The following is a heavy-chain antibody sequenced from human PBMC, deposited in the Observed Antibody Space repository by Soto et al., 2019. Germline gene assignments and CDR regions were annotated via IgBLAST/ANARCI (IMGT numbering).Heavy chain of an antibody. J-gene: IGHJ4*02. D-gene: IGHD4-4*01. CDR2: ISYDGNNK. CDR1: EFTFSSYG. CDR3: AKDLRFYDYNNYVIDY. Sequence: GGSLSLSCAASEFTFSSYGMHWVRQAPGKGLEWVAVISYDGNNKFYADSVKGRFTISRDNSKNTLYLQMNSLRAEDTAVYYCAKDLRFYDYNNYVIDYWGQGTLVTVSS. V-gene: IGHV3-30*18.